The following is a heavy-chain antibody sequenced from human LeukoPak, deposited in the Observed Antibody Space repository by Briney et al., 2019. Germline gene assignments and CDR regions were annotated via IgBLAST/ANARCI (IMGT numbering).Heavy chain of an antibody. J-gene: IGHJ6*03. V-gene: IGHV1-46*01. D-gene: IGHD2-15*01. CDR3: ARDPPDCSGGSCYPQYYMDA. CDR2: INPSGGST. Sequence: ASVKVSCKASGYTFTSYYMHWVRQAPGQGLEWMGIINPSGGSTGYAQKFQGRVTMTRDMSTSTVYMELSSLRSEDTAVYYCARDPPDCSGGSCYPQYYMDAWGKGTTVTVSS. CDR1: GYTFTSYY.